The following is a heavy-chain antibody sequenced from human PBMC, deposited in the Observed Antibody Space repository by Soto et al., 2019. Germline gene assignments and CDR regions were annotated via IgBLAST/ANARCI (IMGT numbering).Heavy chain of an antibody. CDR2: ISGSGGST. CDR1: GFTFRSYA. V-gene: IGHV3-23*01. D-gene: IGHD3-22*01. Sequence: GGSLRLSCAASGFTFRSYAMSWARPAPGKGLEWVSAISGSGGSTYYADSVKGRFTISRDNSKNTLYLQMNSLRAEDTAVYYCAKDWDYDSSGYYSFDIWGEATLVTVSS. J-gene: IGHJ4*02. CDR3: AKDWDYDSSGYYSFDI.